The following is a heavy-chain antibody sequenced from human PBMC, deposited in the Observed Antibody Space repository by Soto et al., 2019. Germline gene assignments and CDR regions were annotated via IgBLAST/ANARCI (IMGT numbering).Heavy chain of an antibody. CDR2: IYYSGST. J-gene: IGHJ4*02. D-gene: IGHD3-10*01. V-gene: IGHV4-31*03. Sequence: PSETLSLTCTVSGGSISSGGYYWSWIRQHPGKGLEWIGYIYYSGSTYYNPSLKSRVTISVDTSKNQFSLKLSSVTAEDTAVYYCAKGKDFRGLADYWGQGTLVTVSS. CDR1: GGSISSGGYY. CDR3: AKGKDFRGLADY.